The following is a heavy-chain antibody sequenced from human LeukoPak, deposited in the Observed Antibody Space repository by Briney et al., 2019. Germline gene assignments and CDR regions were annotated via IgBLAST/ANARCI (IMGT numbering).Heavy chain of an antibody. V-gene: IGHV3-7*03. D-gene: IGHD1-14*01. CDR1: GFTFGSYW. CDR3: AGGSGWITGD. CDR2: IKQDGSEI. J-gene: IGHJ4*01. Sequence: PGGSLRLSCLASGFTFGSYWMNWVRQAPGKGPEWVANIKQDGSEINYVDSVKGRFIISRDNAKNSLYLQMNSLRVDDTAVYYCAGGSGWITGDWGHGTLVTVSS.